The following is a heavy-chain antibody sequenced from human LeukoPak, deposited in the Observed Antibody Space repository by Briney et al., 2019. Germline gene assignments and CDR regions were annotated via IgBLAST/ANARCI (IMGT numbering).Heavy chain of an antibody. J-gene: IGHJ5*02. Sequence: GGSLTLSCAASGFTFSSYGMHWVRQAPGKGLQWLAFMRYGESEQYYLDSEKGRFTISRDNSKNTVYLQLNSLRSEDTAMYYCVKEGFDPWGQGTLVTVSS. V-gene: IGHV3-30*02. CDR3: VKEGFDP. CDR1: GFTFSSYG. CDR2: MRYGESEQ.